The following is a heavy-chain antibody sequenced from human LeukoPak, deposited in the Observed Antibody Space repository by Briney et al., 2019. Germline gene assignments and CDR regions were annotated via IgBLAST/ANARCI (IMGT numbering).Heavy chain of an antibody. Sequence: PGASLRLSCAASGCTFSSYAMSRVRQAPGKGLEWVSAISGSGGSTYYADSVKGRFTISRDNSKNTLYLQVNSLRAEDTAVYYCAAMWELPSSFDYWGQGTLVTVSS. CDR2: ISGSGGST. D-gene: IGHD1-26*01. J-gene: IGHJ4*02. CDR3: AAMWELPSSFDY. CDR1: GCTFSSYA. V-gene: IGHV3-23*01.